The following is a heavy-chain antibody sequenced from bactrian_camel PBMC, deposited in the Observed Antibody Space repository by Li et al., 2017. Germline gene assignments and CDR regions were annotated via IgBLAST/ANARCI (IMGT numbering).Heavy chain of an antibody. J-gene: IGHJ6*01. CDR3: ARRLWNSDYSFGY. V-gene: IGHV3S6*01. CDR1: GFTATNYY. CDR2: VLSDGSST. D-gene: IGHD4*01. Sequence: HVQLVESGGGLVQPGGSLRLSCAASGFTATNYYMHWVRQAPGKGLEWVCGVLSDGSSTKYADSVKGRFTVSRDNAKNTLYLEMGSLKPEDTAMYYCARRLWNSDYSFGYWGQGTQVTVS.